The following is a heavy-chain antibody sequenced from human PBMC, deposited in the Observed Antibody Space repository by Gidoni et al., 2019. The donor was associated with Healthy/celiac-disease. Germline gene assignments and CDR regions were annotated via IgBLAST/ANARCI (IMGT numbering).Heavy chain of an antibody. J-gene: IGHJ3*02. Sequence: QVQLVESGGGVVQPGRSLRLSCAASGFTFSSYGMHWVRQAPGKGLEWVAVISYDGSNKYYADSVKGRFTISRDNSKNTLYLQMNSLRAEDTAVYYCANGRPITMIVVVIGRDAFDIWGQGTMVTVSS. D-gene: IGHD3-22*01. CDR3: ANGRPITMIVVVIGRDAFDI. V-gene: IGHV3-30*18. CDR1: GFTFSSYG. CDR2: ISYDGSNK.